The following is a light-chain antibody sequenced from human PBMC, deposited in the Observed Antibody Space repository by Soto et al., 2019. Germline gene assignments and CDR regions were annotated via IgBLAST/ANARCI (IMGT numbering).Light chain of an antibody. V-gene: IGLV2-11*01. CDR3: CSYAGSYSWV. CDR2: DVS. CDR1: SSDVGAYNY. Sequence: QSALTQPRSVSGSTGRSVTISCTGASSDVGAYNYVSWYQHHPGKAPKVMIYDVSEQPSGVPDRFSGSKSDNKASLTISGLQAEDAADYYCCSYAGSYSWVFGGGTKLTVL. J-gene: IGLJ3*02.